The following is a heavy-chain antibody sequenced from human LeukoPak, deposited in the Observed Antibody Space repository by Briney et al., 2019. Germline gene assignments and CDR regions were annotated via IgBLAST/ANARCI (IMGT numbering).Heavy chain of an antibody. CDR3: ARLRLRGVISAFDI. CDR1: GYTFTGYY. D-gene: IGHD3-10*01. Sequence: GASVKVSCKASGYTFTGYYLHWVRQAPGQGLEWMGGIIPIFGTANYAQKFQGRVTITADESTSTAYMELSSLRSEDTAVYCCARLRLRGVISAFDIWGQGTMVTVSS. J-gene: IGHJ3*02. V-gene: IGHV1-69*13. CDR2: IIPIFGTA.